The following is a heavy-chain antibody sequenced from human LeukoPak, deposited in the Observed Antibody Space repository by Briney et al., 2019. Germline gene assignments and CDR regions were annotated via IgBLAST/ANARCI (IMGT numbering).Heavy chain of an antibody. Sequence: PQTLSLTCTVSGGSISSGGYYWSWIRQNPGKGLEWIGYIYYSGSTYYNPSLKSRVTISVDTSKNQFSLKLSSVTAADTAVYYCARAESGAPRRFDPWGQGTLVTVSS. V-gene: IGHV4-31*03. D-gene: IGHD2-15*01. J-gene: IGHJ5*02. CDR3: ARAESGAPRRFDP. CDR2: IYYSGST. CDR1: GGSISSGGYY.